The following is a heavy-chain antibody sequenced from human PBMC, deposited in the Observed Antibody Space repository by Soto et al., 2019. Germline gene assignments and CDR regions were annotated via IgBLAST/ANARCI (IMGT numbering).Heavy chain of an antibody. CDR1: GYIFTSYW. CDR2: IDPSDSYT. CDR3: AKLALEYQLLSFSQTYGMDV. V-gene: IGHV5-10-1*01. D-gene: IGHD2-2*01. J-gene: IGHJ6*02. Sequence: VESLKISCKGSGYIFTSYWISWVRQMPVKVLEWMGRIDPSDSYTNYSPSFQGHVTMSTDNSKNTLYLQMNSLRAEDTAVYYCAKLALEYQLLSFSQTYGMDVWGQGTTVTVSS.